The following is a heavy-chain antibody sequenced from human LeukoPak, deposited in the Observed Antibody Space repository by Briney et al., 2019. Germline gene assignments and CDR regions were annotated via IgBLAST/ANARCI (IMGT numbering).Heavy chain of an antibody. D-gene: IGHD5-24*01. CDR1: GFTFSSYA. J-gene: IGHJ3*02. CDR2: FTSGGNT. V-gene: IGHV3-23*01. CDR3: AKSKDGYNYGAFDI. Sequence: TGGSLRLSCAASGFTFSSYAMTWVRQAPGKGPEWVSVFTSGGNTKYADSVKGRFTISRDIPKNTLYLQMNSLRAEDTALYYCAKSKDGYNYGAFDIWGQGTMVTVSS.